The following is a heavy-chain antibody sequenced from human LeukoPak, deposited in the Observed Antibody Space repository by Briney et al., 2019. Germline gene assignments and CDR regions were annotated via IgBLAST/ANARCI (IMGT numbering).Heavy chain of an antibody. J-gene: IGHJ4*02. Sequence: SETLSLTCAVYGGSFSGYYWSWIRQPPGKGLEWIGEINHSGSTNYNPSLKSRVTISVDTSKNQFSLKLSSVTAADTAVYYCARGDYFDYWGQGTLVTVSS. CDR2: INHSGST. CDR3: ARGDYFDY. V-gene: IGHV4-34*01. CDR1: GGSFSGYY.